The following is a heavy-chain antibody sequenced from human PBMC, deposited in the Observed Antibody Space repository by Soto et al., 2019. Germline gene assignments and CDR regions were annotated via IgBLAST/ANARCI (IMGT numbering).Heavy chain of an antibody. V-gene: IGHV3-23*01. Sequence: EVQLLESGGGLVQPGGSLRLSCAASGFTFTSYGMTWVRQAPGKGLEWVSSISGSAGSTYYADSVKGRFTISRDNSKNTLYLQMNSLRAEDTAVYYCAKIPGGYYDSSGYIDSWGQGTLVTVSS. CDR3: AKIPGGYYDSSGYIDS. CDR2: ISGSAGST. D-gene: IGHD3-22*01. J-gene: IGHJ4*02. CDR1: GFTFTSYG.